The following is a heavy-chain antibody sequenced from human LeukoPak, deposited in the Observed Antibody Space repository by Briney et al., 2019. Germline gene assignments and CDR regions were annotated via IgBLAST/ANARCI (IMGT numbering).Heavy chain of an antibody. Sequence: GASVKVSCKASGGTFSSYAISWVRQAPGQGLEWMGRIIPILGIANYAQKFQGRVTITADKSTSTAYMELSSLRSEDTAVYYCARAPHSSGYSSGWSIGPYFDYWGQGTLVTVSS. CDR1: GGTFSSYA. CDR2: IIPILGIA. J-gene: IGHJ4*02. CDR3: ARAPHSSGYSSGWSIGPYFDY. D-gene: IGHD6-19*01. V-gene: IGHV1-69*04.